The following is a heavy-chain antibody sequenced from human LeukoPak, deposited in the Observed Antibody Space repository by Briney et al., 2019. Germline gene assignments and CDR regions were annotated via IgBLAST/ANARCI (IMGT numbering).Heavy chain of an antibody. CDR2: ISNDGGGT. V-gene: IGHV3-23*01. CDR3: AKGSGGYFADL. D-gene: IGHD2-15*01. Sequence: GGSLRLSCAASGFIFNNYGLIWVRQAPGKGLEWVSAISNDGGGTQYADFVEGRFTISRDNSKNTLFLQMSSLRAEDTALYYCAKGSGGYFADLWGRGSPVTVSS. J-gene: IGHJ2*01. CDR1: GFIFNNYG.